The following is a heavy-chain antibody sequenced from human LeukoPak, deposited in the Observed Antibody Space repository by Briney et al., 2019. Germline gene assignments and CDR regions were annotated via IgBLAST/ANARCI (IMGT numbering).Heavy chain of an antibody. J-gene: IGHJ4*02. D-gene: IGHD1-7*01. CDR2: IRTTSTYV. V-gene: IGHV3-21*01. CDR3: ARDTYNWNYGYDY. CDR1: GFPFRSYS. Sequence: GGSLRLSCAASGFPFRSYSMHWVRQAPGKGLEWVALIRTTSTYVYYVDSVKGRFTISRDNAKNSLYLQMNSLRAEDTAVYYCARDTYNWNYGYDYWGQGTLVTVSS.